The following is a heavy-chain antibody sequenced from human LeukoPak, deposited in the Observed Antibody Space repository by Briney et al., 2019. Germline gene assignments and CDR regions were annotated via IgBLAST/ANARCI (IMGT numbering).Heavy chain of an antibody. V-gene: IGHV3-64*01. D-gene: IGHD5-24*01. J-gene: IGHJ4*02. CDR2: ISSNGGST. CDR1: GFTFSSYA. Sequence: GGSLRLSCAASGFTFSSYAMHWVRQAPGKGLEYVSAISSNGGSTYYANSVKGRFTISRDNSKNTLYLQMGGLRAEDMAVYYCARAGRHMATIWFDYWGQGTLVTVSS. CDR3: ARAGRHMATIWFDY.